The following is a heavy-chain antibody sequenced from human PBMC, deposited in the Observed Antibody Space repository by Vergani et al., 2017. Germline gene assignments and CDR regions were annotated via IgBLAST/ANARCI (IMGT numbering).Heavy chain of an antibody. Sequence: EVQLVESGGGLVQPGGSLRLSCAASGFTFSSYAMSWVRQAPGKGLEWVSGISGSGDSTYYADSVKGRFTISRDNSKNTLYLQMKSLRAEDTAVYYCAKGTVIGMLYPLDYWGQGTLVTVSS. CDR1: GFTFSSYA. D-gene: IGHD2-8*01. CDR2: ISGSGDST. J-gene: IGHJ4*02. CDR3: AKGTVIGMLYPLDY. V-gene: IGHV3-23*04.